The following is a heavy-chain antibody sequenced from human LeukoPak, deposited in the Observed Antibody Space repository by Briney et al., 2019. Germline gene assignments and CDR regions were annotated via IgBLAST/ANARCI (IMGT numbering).Heavy chain of an antibody. Sequence: PSETLSLTCTVSGYSISSGHYWGWIRQPPGKGLEWIGSIYHSGRTYYNPSLKSRVTISVDTSKNQFSLKLSSVTAADTAVYYCAKSNGYGLVDIWGQGTMVTVSS. CDR2: IYHSGRT. D-gene: IGHD3-10*01. CDR1: GYSISSGHY. J-gene: IGHJ3*02. V-gene: IGHV4-38-2*02. CDR3: AKSNGYGLVDI.